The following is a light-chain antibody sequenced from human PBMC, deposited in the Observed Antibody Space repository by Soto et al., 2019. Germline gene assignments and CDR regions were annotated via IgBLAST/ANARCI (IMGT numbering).Light chain of an antibody. V-gene: IGLV6-57*01. J-gene: IGLJ7*01. CDR1: SGSIASNY. CDR3: QSYDSSNLV. CDR2: EDN. Sequence: FLLTQPHSVSESPGKTVTISCTRSSGSIASNYVQWYQQRPGSTPTTVIYEDNQRPSGVPDRFSGSIDSSSNSASLIISGLKTEDEADYYCQSYDSSNLVFGGGTQLTVL.